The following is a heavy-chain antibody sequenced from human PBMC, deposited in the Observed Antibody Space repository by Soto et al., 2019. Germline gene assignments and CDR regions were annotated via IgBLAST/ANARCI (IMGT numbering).Heavy chain of an antibody. V-gene: IGHV1-18*01. CDR2: ISAYNGNT. J-gene: IGHJ6*02. D-gene: IGHD3-3*01. CDR1: GYTFTSYG. Sequence: ASVKVSCKASGYTFTSYGISWVRQAPGQGLEWMGWISAYNGNTNYAQKLQGRVTMTTDTSTSTAYMELRSLRSDDTAVYYCARGGLITIFGVVIPQLDYYGMDVWGQGTTVTVSS. CDR3: ARGGLITIFGVVIPQLDYYGMDV.